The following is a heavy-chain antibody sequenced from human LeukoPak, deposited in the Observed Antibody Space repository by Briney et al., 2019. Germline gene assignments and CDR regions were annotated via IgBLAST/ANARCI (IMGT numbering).Heavy chain of an antibody. V-gene: IGHV3-33*01. D-gene: IGHD6-6*01. CDR2: IWYDGSNK. CDR1: GFTFSSYG. J-gene: IGHJ6*02. CDR3: ARALARLDDYYHYYGMDV. Sequence: GGSLRLSCAASGFTFSSYGMHWVRQAPGKGLEWVAVIWYDGSNKYYADSVKGRFTISRDNSKNTLYLQRNSLRAEDTAVYYCARALARLDDYYHYYGMDVWGQGTTVTVSS.